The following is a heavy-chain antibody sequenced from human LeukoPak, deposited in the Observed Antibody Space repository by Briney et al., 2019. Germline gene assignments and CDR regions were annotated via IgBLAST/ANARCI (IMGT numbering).Heavy chain of an antibody. D-gene: IGHD1-26*01. J-gene: IGHJ4*02. V-gene: IGHV4-39*07. CDR3: ARSFKQWELPALGHFDY. CDR2: IYYSGST. CDR1: GGSISSSSYY. Sequence: SETLSLTCTVSGGSISSSSYYWGWIRQPPGKGLEWIGSIYYSGSTYYNPSLKSRVTISVDTSKNQFSLKLSSVTAADTAVYYCARSFKQWELPALGHFDYWGQGTLVTVSS.